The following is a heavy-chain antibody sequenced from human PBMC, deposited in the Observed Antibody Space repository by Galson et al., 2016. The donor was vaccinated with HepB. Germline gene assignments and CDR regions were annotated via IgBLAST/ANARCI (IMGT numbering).Heavy chain of an antibody. Sequence: SLRLSCAASGFNFDDYAMHWVRQRPGKGLEWVSGITLDGGNIVYADSMKGRFTISRDNAKRSLYLQMNSLTPEDTALYYCVKDGGPYVGASGEPGHYWGQGTLVTVSS. V-gene: IGHV3-9*01. J-gene: IGHJ4*02. D-gene: IGHD6-19*01. CDR1: GFNFDDYA. CDR3: VKDGGPYVGASGEPGHY. CDR2: ITLDGGNI.